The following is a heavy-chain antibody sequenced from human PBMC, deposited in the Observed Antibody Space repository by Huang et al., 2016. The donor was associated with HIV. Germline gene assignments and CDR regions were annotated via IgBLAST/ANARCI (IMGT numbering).Heavy chain of an antibody. Sequence: EAQLLESGGGLVKPGGSLRLSCAASGITFSSYAMSWVSQAPGKGLGWVAGISGTGGSTVYADSVKGRFTISRDNVKSMMYLQMNSLRVEDTAIYYCTRDLYRSAWHSETGQYYYYGMDVWGQGTTVTVS. D-gene: IGHD1-1*01. V-gene: IGHV3-23*01. J-gene: IGHJ6*02. CDR3: TRDLYRSAWHSETGQYYYYGMDV. CDR2: ISGTGGST. CDR1: GITFSSYA.